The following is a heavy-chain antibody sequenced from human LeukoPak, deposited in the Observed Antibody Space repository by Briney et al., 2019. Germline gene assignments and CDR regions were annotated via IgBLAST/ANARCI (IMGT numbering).Heavy chain of an antibody. Sequence: FTGXYMHWVRQAPGQGLERMGWINPNSGGSGGTNYAQKFQGRVTMTRDTSMSTGYMELSRVRSDDTAVYXXXXXXXXXXXXXXYXXXXVWGKGXTXTVSS. CDR2: INPNSGGSGGT. CDR3: XXXXXXXXXXXXYXXXXV. V-gene: IGHV1-2*02. CDR1: FTGXY. J-gene: IGHJ6*03.